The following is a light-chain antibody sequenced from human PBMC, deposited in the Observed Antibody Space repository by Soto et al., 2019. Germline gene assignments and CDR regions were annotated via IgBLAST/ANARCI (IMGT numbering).Light chain of an antibody. CDR2: EVT. CDR3: TSYTSRSPYV. CDR1: SSDVGGYDF. V-gene: IGLV2-14*01. J-gene: IGLJ1*01. Sequence: QSVLTQPASVSGSPGQSITISFTVTSSDVGGYDFVSWYQHHPGKAPKLLIFEVTNRPSGVSHRFSGSKSGNTASLTISGLQVEDEADYYCTSYTSRSPYVFGTGTKVTVL.